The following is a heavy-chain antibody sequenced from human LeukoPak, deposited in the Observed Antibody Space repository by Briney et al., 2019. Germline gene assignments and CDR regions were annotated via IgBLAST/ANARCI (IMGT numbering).Heavy chain of an antibody. CDR1: GGSISRFY. CDR3: ASATGSYSYMDV. Sequence: SESLSLTCTVSGGSISRFYWSWIRQPPGKGLEWIGHIHYSGSTNYNPSLKSRVTMSVDTSKNQFSLRLSSVTAADTAVYYCASATGSYSYMDVWGKGATVTVSS. J-gene: IGHJ6*03. D-gene: IGHD2-15*01. V-gene: IGHV4-59*01. CDR2: IHYSGST.